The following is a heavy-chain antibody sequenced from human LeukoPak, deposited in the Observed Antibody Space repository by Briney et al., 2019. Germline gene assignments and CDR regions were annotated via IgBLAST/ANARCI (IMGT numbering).Heavy chain of an antibody. CDR3: ARDDVGRRYDY. Sequence: SQTLSLTCAIPGDSDFSSTAAWNWIRQSPSRGLEWLGRTYYRSNWINEYAISVRGRIAINPDTSKNQFSLQLNSVTPEDTAVYFCARDDVGRRYDYWGQGIRVTVSS. V-gene: IGHV6-1*01. CDR1: GDSDFSSTAA. D-gene: IGHD1-26*01. J-gene: IGHJ4*02. CDR2: TYYRSNWIN.